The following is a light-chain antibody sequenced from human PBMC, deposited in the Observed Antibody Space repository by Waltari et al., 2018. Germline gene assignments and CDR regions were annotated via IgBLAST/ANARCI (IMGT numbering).Light chain of an antibody. CDR3: ETGGHGTWV. Sequence: QLVLTQSPSASASLGASVTLTCTLSSGHSSTIIAWLQQRPARGPRYLMKVNRDGSHSKGDDIPDRFSGSSAGAGRYLTISSRQSEDEADYYCETGGHGTWVFGGGTKLTVL. J-gene: IGLJ3*02. V-gene: IGLV4-69*01. CDR2: VNRDGSH. CDR1: SGHSSTI.